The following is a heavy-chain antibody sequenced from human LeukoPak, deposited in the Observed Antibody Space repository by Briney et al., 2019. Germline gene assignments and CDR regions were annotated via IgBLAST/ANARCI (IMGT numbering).Heavy chain of an antibody. D-gene: IGHD3-10*01. V-gene: IGHV3-23*01. CDR2: ISGSGSAT. Sequence: GGSLRLSCAASGFIFSSFAMSWVRQAPGKGLEWVSTISGSGSATFYADSVKGRFIVSRDRSTNTVFLQMSSLRVEDTALYYCVTEYGSGFPVFGYWGQGTFVTVSS. CDR1: GFIFSSFA. CDR3: VTEYGSGFPVFGY. J-gene: IGHJ4*02.